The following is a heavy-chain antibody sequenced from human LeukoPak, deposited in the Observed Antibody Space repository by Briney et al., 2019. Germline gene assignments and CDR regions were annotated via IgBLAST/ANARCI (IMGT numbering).Heavy chain of an antibody. Sequence: GGSLRLFCAASGCTFNTYAMSWVRQAPGTGLEWVSVTSGSGGSTYYADSVKGRFTISRDNSKNTLYLQMNSLRAEDTAVYYCARALARVDYYYYNMDVWGKGTTVTVSS. CDR2: TSGSGGST. CDR1: GCTFNTYA. CDR3: ARALARVDYYYYNMDV. J-gene: IGHJ6*04. V-gene: IGHV3-23*01.